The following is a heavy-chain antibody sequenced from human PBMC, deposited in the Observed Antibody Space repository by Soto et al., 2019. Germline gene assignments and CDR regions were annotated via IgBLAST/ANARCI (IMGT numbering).Heavy chain of an antibody. V-gene: IGHV3-30*03. CDR3: VSDRGYGHASVPYS. Sequence: QAHLVESGGGVVQPGRSLRLSCAASGFTFTSYGMHWVRQAPGTRLEWVAVISYDGGLQHYADSVKGRFTIPRDNSKNMVLLQMNSLRAEDTAVYCCVSDRGYGHASVPYSWGQGTLVSVSS. CDR2: ISYDGGLQ. J-gene: IGHJ4*02. D-gene: IGHD5-18*01. CDR1: GFTFTSYG.